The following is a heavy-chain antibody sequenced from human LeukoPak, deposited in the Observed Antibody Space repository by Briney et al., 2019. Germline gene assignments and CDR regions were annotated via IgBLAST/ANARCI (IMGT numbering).Heavy chain of an antibody. D-gene: IGHD3-22*01. J-gene: IGHJ6*03. Sequence: GGSLRLSCAASGFTFSNHVMIWVRQAPGKGLEWVSGITASGDSTYYADSVEGRFTMSRDNSKNTVYLQMNSLRDDDTAVYYCARDGGSGDYDFDRYYMDVWGKGTTVAISS. CDR1: GFTFSNHV. CDR3: ARDGGSGDYDFDRYYMDV. V-gene: IGHV3-23*01. CDR2: ITASGDST.